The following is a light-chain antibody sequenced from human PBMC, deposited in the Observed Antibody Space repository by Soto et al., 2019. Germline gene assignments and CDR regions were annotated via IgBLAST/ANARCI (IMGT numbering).Light chain of an antibody. CDR3: SSYVGSNNLV. Sequence: QSALTQPPSASGSPGQSVTISCTGTSSDVGGYNYVSWYQQLPGKAPKLIIYEVDKRPSGVPDRFSGSKSGNTASLTVSGLQAEDEGDYYCSSYVGSNNLVFGGGTKLTVL. CDR2: EVD. CDR1: SSDVGGYNY. V-gene: IGLV2-8*01. J-gene: IGLJ3*02.